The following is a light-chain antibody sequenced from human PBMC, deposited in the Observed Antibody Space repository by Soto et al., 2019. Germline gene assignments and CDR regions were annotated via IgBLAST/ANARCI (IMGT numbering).Light chain of an antibody. J-gene: IGKJ1*01. CDR2: GAS. CDR3: EPYNNWPT. Sequence: EIVLTQSPANLSVCTGERATLPCRASQSVSSNLAWYQQEPGQATRLLIYGASTRATGIPARFSGSGSGTEFTLTIISLQSEDLAFDYCEPYNNWPTFGQGTKV. CDR1: QSVSSN. V-gene: IGKV3-15*01.